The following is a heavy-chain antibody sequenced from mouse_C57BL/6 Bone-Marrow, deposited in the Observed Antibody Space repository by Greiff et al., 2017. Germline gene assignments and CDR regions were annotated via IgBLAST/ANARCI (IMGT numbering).Heavy chain of an antibody. CDR2: IYPGDGDT. D-gene: IGHD1-1*01. CDR1: GYAFSSYW. CDR3: AREIYYYGSRYFDV. Sequence: QVQLQQSGAELVKPGASVKISCKASGYAFSSYWMNWVKQRPGKGLEWIGQIYPGDGDTNYNGKFKGKATLTADKSSSTAYMQLSSLTSEDSAVYCCAREIYYYGSRYFDVWGTGTTVTVSS. V-gene: IGHV1-80*01. J-gene: IGHJ1*03.